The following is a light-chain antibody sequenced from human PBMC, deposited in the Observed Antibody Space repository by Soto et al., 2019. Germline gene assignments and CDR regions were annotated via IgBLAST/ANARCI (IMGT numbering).Light chain of an antibody. CDR1: QSVDIS. V-gene: IGKV3-15*01. CDR2: GAS. CDR3: QQYNNWPQT. J-gene: IGKJ1*01. Sequence: EIVLTQSPATLSVSPGERVILSCRASQSVDISLAWYQQKPGQAPRLLIYGASTRATDMPGTFSGRGSGTEFTLTISSLQSEDFAVYSCQQYNNWPQTFGQGTKVDI.